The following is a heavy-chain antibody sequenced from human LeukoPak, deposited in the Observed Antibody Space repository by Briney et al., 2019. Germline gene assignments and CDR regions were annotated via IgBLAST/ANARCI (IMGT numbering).Heavy chain of an antibody. D-gene: IGHD3-10*01. CDR2: IGTAGDT. CDR1: GFTFSSYD. V-gene: IGHV3-13*01. Sequence: GGSLRLSCAASGFTFSSYDMHWVRQATGKGLEWVSAIGTAGDTYYPGSVKGRFTISRENAKNSLYLQMNSLRAGDTAVYYCARGEVRGVNEVVNDAFDIWGQGTMVTVSS. J-gene: IGHJ3*02. CDR3: ARGEVRGVNEVVNDAFDI.